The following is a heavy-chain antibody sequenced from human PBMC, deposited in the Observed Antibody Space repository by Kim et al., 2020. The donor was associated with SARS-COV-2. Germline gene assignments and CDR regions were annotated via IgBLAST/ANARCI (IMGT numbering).Heavy chain of an antibody. J-gene: IGHJ4*02. Sequence: GGSLRLSCATSGFTFRRLWMNWVRQAPGKGLEWVANIKEDGSVQSYADSVRGRFTISRDNAKNSLYLQMNSLRPEDTAVYYCVRDNNKLFDYWGQGTLVT. CDR3: VRDNNKLFDY. CDR2: IKEDGSVQ. CDR1: GFTFRRLW. V-gene: IGHV3-7*01.